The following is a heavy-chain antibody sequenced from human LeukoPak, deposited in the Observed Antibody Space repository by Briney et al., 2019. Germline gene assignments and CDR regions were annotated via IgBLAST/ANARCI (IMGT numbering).Heavy chain of an antibody. Sequence: SVKVSCKASGGTFSSYAISWVRQAPGQGLEWMGGIIPIFGTANYAQKFQGRVTITTDESTSTAYMELSGLRSEDTAVYSCARATHIPIFGVVTLDSWGQGTLVTVSS. D-gene: IGHD3-3*01. CDR2: IIPIFGTA. CDR1: GGTFSSYA. J-gene: IGHJ4*02. V-gene: IGHV1-69*05. CDR3: ARATHIPIFGVVTLDS.